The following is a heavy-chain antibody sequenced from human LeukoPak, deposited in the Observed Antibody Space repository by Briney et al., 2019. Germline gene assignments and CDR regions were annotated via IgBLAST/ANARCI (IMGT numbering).Heavy chain of an antibody. J-gene: IGHJ5*02. Sequence: ASVKVSCKASGYTFTSYYMHWVRQAPGQGLEWMGIINPSGGSTSYAQKFQGRVTMTRDMSTSTAYMELSSLRSEDTAVYYCARVARIAARQGPAGLDPWGQGTLVTVSS. CDR1: GYTFTSYY. CDR2: INPSGGST. CDR3: ARVARIAARQGPAGLDP. V-gene: IGHV1-46*01. D-gene: IGHD6-6*01.